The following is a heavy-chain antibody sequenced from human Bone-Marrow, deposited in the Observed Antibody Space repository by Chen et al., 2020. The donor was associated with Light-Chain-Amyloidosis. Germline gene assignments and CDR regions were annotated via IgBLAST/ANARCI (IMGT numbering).Heavy chain of an antibody. CDR1: GASVSSDYHY. CDR3: VRRDVRWHIDF. Sequence: QVQLQESGPGLVKPSGTLSLTCTVAGASVSSDYHYWTWIRQPPGDRLEWIGYIYYTVSTKYNPSLESRIAISIDTSKNQFSLKVNSVTAADTAVYYCVRRDVRWHIDFWGQGALVTVSS. J-gene: IGHJ4*02. V-gene: IGHV4-61*01. D-gene: IGHD6-13*01. CDR2: IYYTVST.